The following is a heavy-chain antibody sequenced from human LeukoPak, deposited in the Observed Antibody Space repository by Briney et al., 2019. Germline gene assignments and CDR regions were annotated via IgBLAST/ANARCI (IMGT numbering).Heavy chain of an antibody. V-gene: IGHV1-18*04. CDR3: ARVLRYDFWSAYYFDY. J-gene: IGHJ4*02. CDR2: ISTYNGNT. CDR1: GYTFTGYY. Sequence: GASVKVSCKASGYTFTGYYMHWVRQAPGQGLEWMAWISTYNGNTNYALKVQGRATMTTDTSTSTAYMELRSLRPDDTAVYYCARVLRYDFWSAYYFDYWGQGTLVTVSS. D-gene: IGHD3-3*01.